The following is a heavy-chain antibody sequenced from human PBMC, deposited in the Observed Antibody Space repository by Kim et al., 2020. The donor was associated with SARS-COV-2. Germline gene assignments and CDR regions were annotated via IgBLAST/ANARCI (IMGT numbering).Heavy chain of an antibody. CDR3: ARDIGGITMIVVERPEAFDI. D-gene: IGHD3-22*01. J-gene: IGHJ3*02. Sequence: GGSLRLSCAASGFTFSSYEMNWVRQAPGKGLEWVSYISSSGSTIYYADSVKGRFTISRDNAKNSLYLQMNSLRAEDTAVYYCARDIGGITMIVVERPEAFDIWGQGTMVTVSS. CDR2: ISSSGSTI. V-gene: IGHV3-48*03. CDR1: GFTFSSYE.